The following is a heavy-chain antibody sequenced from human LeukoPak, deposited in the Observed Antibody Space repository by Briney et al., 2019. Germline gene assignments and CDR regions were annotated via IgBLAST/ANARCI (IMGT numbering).Heavy chain of an antibody. D-gene: IGHD3-22*01. CDR3: AKDDYYYDSSGYYLNDY. V-gene: IGHV3-38-3*01. Sequence: GGSLRLSCAASGFTVSSNEMSWVRQAPGKGLEWVSSISGGSTYYADSRKGRFTISRDNSKNTLYLQMNSLRAEDTAVYYCAKDDYYYDSSGYYLNDYWGQGTLVTVSS. J-gene: IGHJ4*02. CDR2: ISGGST. CDR1: GFTVSSNE.